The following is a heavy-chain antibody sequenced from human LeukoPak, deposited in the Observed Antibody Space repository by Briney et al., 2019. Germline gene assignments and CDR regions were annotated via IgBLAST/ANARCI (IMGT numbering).Heavy chain of an antibody. Sequence: PSETLSLTCTVFGGSISRGTYYWSWIRQPAGKGLEWIGRIYTSGSTNYNPSLKSRVTISVDTSKNQFSLKLSSVTAADTALYYCAREPRDCSSTSCYLDYWGQGTLVTVSS. CDR2: IYTSGST. CDR1: GGSISRGTYY. J-gene: IGHJ4*02. V-gene: IGHV4-61*02. CDR3: AREPRDCSSTSCYLDY. D-gene: IGHD2-2*01.